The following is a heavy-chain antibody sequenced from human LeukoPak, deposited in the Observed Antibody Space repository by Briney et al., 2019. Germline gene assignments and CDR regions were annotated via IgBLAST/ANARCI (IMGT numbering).Heavy chain of an antibody. CDR3: ARHGRIAARPLDY. CDR1: GDSISSSSYY. J-gene: IGHJ4*02. D-gene: IGHD6-6*01. V-gene: IGHV4-39*01. Sequence: SETLSLTCVVSGDSISSSSYYWGWIRQSPVKGLEWIGNIYYSGSTNYNPSLKSRVTISVDTSKNQFSLKLSSVTAADTAVYYCARHGRIAARPLDYWGQGTLVTVSS. CDR2: IYYSGST.